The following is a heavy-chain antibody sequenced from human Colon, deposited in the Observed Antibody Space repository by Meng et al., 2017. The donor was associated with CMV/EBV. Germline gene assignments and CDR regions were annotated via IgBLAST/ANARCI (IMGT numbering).Heavy chain of an antibody. V-gene: IGHV3-23*01. CDR1: GFTFRSYA. Sequence: GESLKISCVASGFTFRSYAMSWVRQAPGKGLEWVSAISGSGGSTYYADSVKGRFTISRDNSKNTLYLQMNSLRAEDTAVYYCAIRKWRSTSRFYGMDVWGQGTTVTVSS. CDR2: ISGSGGST. CDR3: AIRKWRSTSRFYGMDV. D-gene: IGHD2-2*01. J-gene: IGHJ6*02.